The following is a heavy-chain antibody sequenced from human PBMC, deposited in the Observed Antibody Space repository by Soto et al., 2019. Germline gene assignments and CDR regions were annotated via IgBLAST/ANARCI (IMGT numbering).Heavy chain of an antibody. CDR3: ARVIAVAGTRWFDP. V-gene: IGHV1-69*02. Sequence: QVQLVQSGAAVKKPGSSVKVSCKASGGTFSSYTISWVRQAPGQGLEWMGRIIPILGIANYAQKFQGRVTITADKSTSTAYMELSSLRSEDTAVYYCARVIAVAGTRWFDPWGQGTLVTVSS. J-gene: IGHJ5*02. CDR1: GGTFSSYT. CDR2: IIPILGIA. D-gene: IGHD6-19*01.